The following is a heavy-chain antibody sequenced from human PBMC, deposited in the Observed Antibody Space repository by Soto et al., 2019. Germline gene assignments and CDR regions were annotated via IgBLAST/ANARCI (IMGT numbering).Heavy chain of an antibody. CDR3: ARDKGYDSSGYYYVSLYYFDY. CDR2: INAGNGNT. V-gene: IGHV1-3*01. D-gene: IGHD3-22*01. CDR1: GYTFTSYA. J-gene: IGHJ4*02. Sequence: ASVKVSCKASGYTFTSYAMHWVRQAPGQRLEWMGWINAGNGNTKYSQKFQGRVTITRDTSARTAYMELSSLRSEDTAVYYCARDKGYDSSGYYYVSLYYFDYWGQGTLVTVSS.